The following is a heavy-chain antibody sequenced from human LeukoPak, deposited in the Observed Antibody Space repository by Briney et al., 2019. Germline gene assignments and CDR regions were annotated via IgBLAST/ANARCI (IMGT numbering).Heavy chain of an antibody. CDR1: VYTFTSYD. V-gene: IGHV1-8*01. Sequence: GASVTVSFKSSVYTFTSYDINWVRQATGQGLEWMGWMNTNSGNTDYAQKFQGRVTMTRNTSISTAYMELSSLRSEDTAVYYCASDSSLDAFDIWGQGTMVTVSS. CDR3: ASDSSLDAFDI. CDR2: MNTNSGNT. D-gene: IGHD6-13*01. J-gene: IGHJ3*02.